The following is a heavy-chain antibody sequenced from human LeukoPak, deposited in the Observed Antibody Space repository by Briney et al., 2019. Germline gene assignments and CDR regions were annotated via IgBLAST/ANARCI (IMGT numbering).Heavy chain of an antibody. D-gene: IGHD6-13*01. CDR3: ARGPWYSSSWYDY. Sequence: SETLSLTCTVSGGSISSYYWSWIRQPPGKGLEWIGYIYYSGSTNYNPSLKSRVTISVDTSKYQFSLKLSSATAADTAVYYCARGPWYSSSWYDYWGQGTLVTVSS. V-gene: IGHV4-59*01. CDR2: IYYSGST. J-gene: IGHJ4*02. CDR1: GGSISSYY.